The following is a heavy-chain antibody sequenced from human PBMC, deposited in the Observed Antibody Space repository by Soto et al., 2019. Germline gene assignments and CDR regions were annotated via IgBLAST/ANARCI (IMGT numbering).Heavy chain of an antibody. CDR2: FSYTGTT. CDR1: GGSISTYY. Sequence: SETLSLTCTVSGGSISTYYWSWIRQPPGKGLEWIAFFSYTGTTKYNPSLKSRVTMSGDASKNQFSLKVSSVTAADTAMYYCANYDCSGGSCRFDPWGQGTQVTVSS. CDR3: ANYDCSGGSCRFDP. D-gene: IGHD2-15*01. V-gene: IGHV4-59*08. J-gene: IGHJ5*02.